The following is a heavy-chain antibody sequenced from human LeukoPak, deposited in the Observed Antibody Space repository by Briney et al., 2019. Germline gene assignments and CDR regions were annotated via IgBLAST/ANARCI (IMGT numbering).Heavy chain of an antibody. Sequence: GGSLRLSCAASGFTFSSYAMSWVRQAPGKGLEWVSGITDSGGSTFYADPVKGRFTISRDNSKNTLYLQMNSLRAEDTAVYYCARLGIVGNWFDPWGQGTLVTVSS. V-gene: IGHV3-23*01. CDR1: GFTFSSYA. CDR3: ARLGIVGNWFDP. D-gene: IGHD3-22*01. CDR2: ITDSGGST. J-gene: IGHJ5*02.